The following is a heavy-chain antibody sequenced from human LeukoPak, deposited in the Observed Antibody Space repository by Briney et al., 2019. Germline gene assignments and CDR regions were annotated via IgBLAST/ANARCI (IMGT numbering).Heavy chain of an antibody. CDR1: GYTFTSCG. Sequence: ASVKVSCKASGYTFTSCGISWVRQAPGQGLEWMGWISAYNGNTNYAQKLQGRVTMTTDTSTSTAYMELRSLRSDDTAVYYCARSLVSSSWYPGYYYYYYMDVWGKGATVTVSS. J-gene: IGHJ6*03. D-gene: IGHD6-13*01. CDR3: ARSLVSSSWYPGYYYYYYMDV. V-gene: IGHV1-18*01. CDR2: ISAYNGNT.